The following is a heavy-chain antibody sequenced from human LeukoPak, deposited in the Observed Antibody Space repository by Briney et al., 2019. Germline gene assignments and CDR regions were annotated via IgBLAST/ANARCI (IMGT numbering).Heavy chain of an antibody. CDR2: IKQDGSEK. V-gene: IGHV3-7*01. Sequence: GGALRLSCAASGFTFSSYWMSWVRQAPGKGLEWVANIKQDGSEKYYVDSVKGRFTISRDNAKNSLYLQMNSLRAEDTAVYYCARDDCSSISCYHNWFDPWGQGTLVTVSS. CDR3: ARDDCSSISCYHNWFDP. CDR1: GFTFSSYW. J-gene: IGHJ5*02. D-gene: IGHD2-2*01.